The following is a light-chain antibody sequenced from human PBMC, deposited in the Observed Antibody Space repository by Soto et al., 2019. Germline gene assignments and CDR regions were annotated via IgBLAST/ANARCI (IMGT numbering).Light chain of an antibody. V-gene: IGKV3-20*01. CDR1: QIVTSDY. CDR2: GAF. Sequence: DIVLTQSPGTLSLSPGERVTLSCRASQIVTSDYLAWYHQAPGQAPRLLIYGAFNRATGISDRFSGSGSGTDFTLSISKLEPGDFGVYFCQQYNDWPRWAFGQGTKVDIK. J-gene: IGKJ1*01. CDR3: QQYNDWPRWA.